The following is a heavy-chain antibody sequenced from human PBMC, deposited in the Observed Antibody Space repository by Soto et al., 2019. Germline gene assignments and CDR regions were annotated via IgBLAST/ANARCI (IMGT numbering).Heavy chain of an antibody. CDR1: GFSFSSYW. V-gene: IGHV3-7*01. Sequence: EVQLVESGGGLVQPGGSLRLSCTASGFSFSSYWMSWVRQAPGKGLEWVANIKEDGSETYYVGSVEGPFTISRDNAKNSLVVQMISLRAEDTAMYYCAKHQVGHRVTNYWGQGTLVTVSS. J-gene: IGHJ4*02. CDR2: IKEDGSET. D-gene: IGHD1-26*01. CDR3: AKHQVGHRVTNY.